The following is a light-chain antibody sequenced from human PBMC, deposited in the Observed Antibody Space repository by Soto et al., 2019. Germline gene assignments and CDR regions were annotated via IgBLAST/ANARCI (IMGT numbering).Light chain of an antibody. Sequence: EVVLTQSPVTLSLYPGERATLSCRASQSVSSSYLAWYQQKPGQAPRLLIYDASSRATGIPDRFSGSGSGTDFTLTISRLEPEDFAVYYCQQYGSSRTFGQGTKVDIK. CDR1: QSVSSSY. CDR3: QQYGSSRT. J-gene: IGKJ1*01. V-gene: IGKV3-20*01. CDR2: DAS.